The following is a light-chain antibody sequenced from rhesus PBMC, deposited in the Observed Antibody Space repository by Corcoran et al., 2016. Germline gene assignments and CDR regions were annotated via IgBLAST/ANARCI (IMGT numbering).Light chain of an antibody. Sequence: QVILTQSPATLSLSPGERATLSCRASQRVSSYLAWYQQKPGQAPRLLIYGADRRATGIPDRPSGSGSGTDFPPTISSLGPGDVGVYRCYQHSSGWTFGQGAKVEL. CDR1: QRVSSY. CDR3: YQHSSGWT. V-gene: IGKV3-10*01. J-gene: IGKJ1*01. CDR2: GAD.